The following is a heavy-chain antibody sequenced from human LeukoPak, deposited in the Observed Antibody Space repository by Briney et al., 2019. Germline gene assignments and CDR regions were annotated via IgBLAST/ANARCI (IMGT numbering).Heavy chain of an antibody. V-gene: IGHV4-31*03. J-gene: IGHJ4*02. D-gene: IGHD2-15*01. CDR3: ARESRYCSGGSCSRLDY. CDR2: IYYSGST. Sequence: PSQTLSLTCTVSGGSISSGGYYWGWIRQHPGKGLEWIGYIYYSGSTYYNPSLKSRVTISVDTSKNQFSLKLSSVTAADTAVYYCARESRYCSGGSCSRLDYWGQGTLVTVSS. CDR1: GGSISSGGYY.